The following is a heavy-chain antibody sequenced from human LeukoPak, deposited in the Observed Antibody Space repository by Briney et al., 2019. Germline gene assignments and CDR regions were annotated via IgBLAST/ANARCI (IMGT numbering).Heavy chain of an antibody. Sequence: SETLSLTCTVSGGSIRSYHWSWIRQSPGKALEWIAYINSRGDTKYNPSLKSRVTISMDTPKNKFSLKVSSVTDADTALYLCARTTSNGSADSWGQGTQVTVSA. CDR2: INSRGDT. CDR3: ARTTSNGSADS. J-gene: IGHJ4*02. V-gene: IGHV4-59*08. CDR1: GGSIRSYH. D-gene: IGHD2-8*01.